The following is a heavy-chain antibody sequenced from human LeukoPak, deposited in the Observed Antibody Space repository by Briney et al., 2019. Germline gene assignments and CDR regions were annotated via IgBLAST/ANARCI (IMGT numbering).Heavy chain of an antibody. V-gene: IGHV3-30-3*01. CDR2: ISYDGSNK. CDR1: GFTFSSFA. D-gene: IGHD1-26*01. Sequence: GGSLRPSWAASGFTFSSFAMHWVRRAPGKGREGVAVISYDGSNKYYADSVKGRFTISRDNSKNTLYLQMNSLRAEDTAVYYCASVASELLNAFDIWGQGTMVTVSS. J-gene: IGHJ3*02. CDR3: ASVASELLNAFDI.